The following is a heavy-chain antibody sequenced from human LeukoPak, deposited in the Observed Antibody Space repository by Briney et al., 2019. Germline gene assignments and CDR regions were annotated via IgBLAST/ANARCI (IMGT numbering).Heavy chain of an antibody. Sequence: GASVKVSCKASGYTFTDYYIHWVRQAPGQGLEWMGWINPNSGGTNYAQKFQGRVTMTRDTSISTAYMELSRLRSDDTAVYYCARGLCPNTEWWGSSSCSAYYFDYWGQGTLVTVSS. V-gene: IGHV1-2*02. CDR3: ARGLCPNTEWWGSSSCSAYYFDY. D-gene: IGHD6-13*01. CDR1: GYTFTDYY. J-gene: IGHJ4*02. CDR2: INPNSGGT.